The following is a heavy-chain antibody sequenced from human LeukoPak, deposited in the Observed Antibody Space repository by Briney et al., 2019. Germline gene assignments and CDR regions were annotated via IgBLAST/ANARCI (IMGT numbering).Heavy chain of an antibody. V-gene: IGHV4-59*01. Sequence: SETLSLTCTVPGGSISSYYWSWIRQPPGKGLEWIGYIYYSGSTNYNPSLKSRVTISVDTSKNQFSLKLSSVTAADTAVYYCARMYSSGWYWFDPWGQGTLVTVSS. CDR3: ARMYSSGWYWFDP. D-gene: IGHD6-19*01. CDR1: GGSISSYY. J-gene: IGHJ5*02. CDR2: IYYSGST.